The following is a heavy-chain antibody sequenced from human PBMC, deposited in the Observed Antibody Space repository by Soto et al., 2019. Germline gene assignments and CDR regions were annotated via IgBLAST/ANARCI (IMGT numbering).Heavy chain of an antibody. V-gene: IGHV3-30*03. CDR3: ARDRDYYGSGSYFPPRYYFDY. Sequence: GGSLRLSCAASGFTFSSYGMHWVRQAPGKGLEWVAVISYDGSNKYYADSVKGRFTISRDNSKNTLYLQMNSLRAEDTAVYYCARDRDYYGSGSYFPPRYYFDYWGQGTLVTVSS. CDR1: GFTFSSYG. CDR2: ISYDGSNK. D-gene: IGHD3-10*01. J-gene: IGHJ4*02.